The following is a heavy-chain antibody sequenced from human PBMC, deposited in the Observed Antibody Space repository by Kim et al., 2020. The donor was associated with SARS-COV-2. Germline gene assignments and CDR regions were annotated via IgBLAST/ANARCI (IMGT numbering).Heavy chain of an antibody. Sequence: GGSLRLSCAASGFTFSSYGMHWVRQAPGKGLEWVAVISYDGSNKYYADSVKGRFTISRDNSKNTLYLQMNSLRAEDTAVYYCAKDRGKAGITGTPTAYWGQGTLVTVSS. J-gene: IGHJ4*02. CDR3: AKDRGKAGITGTPTAY. D-gene: IGHD1-7*01. V-gene: IGHV3-30*18. CDR2: ISYDGSNK. CDR1: GFTFSSYG.